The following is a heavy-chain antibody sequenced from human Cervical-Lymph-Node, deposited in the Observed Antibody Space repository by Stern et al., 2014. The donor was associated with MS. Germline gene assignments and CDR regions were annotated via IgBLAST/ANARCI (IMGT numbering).Heavy chain of an antibody. CDR2: INPNSGGT. CDR1: AYTFTGYY. Sequence: VQLVESGAEVKKPGASMNVSCKASAYTFTGYYIHWVRQAPGQGLEWMGRINPNSGGTSYAQKFQGSVAKPSDTSINTAYVELTRLASNDTAVYYCARGGDFDAFDIWGQGTMVTVSS. V-gene: IGHV1-2*06. J-gene: IGHJ3*02. D-gene: IGHD2-21*02. CDR3: ARGGDFDAFDI.